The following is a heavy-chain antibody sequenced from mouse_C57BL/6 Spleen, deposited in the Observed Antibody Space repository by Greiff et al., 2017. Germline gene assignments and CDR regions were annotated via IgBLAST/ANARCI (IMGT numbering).Heavy chain of an antibody. D-gene: IGHD2-5*01. CDR3: AGYSTWFAY. J-gene: IGHJ3*01. CDR2: ISYDGSN. Sequence: EVQLVESGPGLVKPSQSLSLTCSVTGYSITSGYYWNWIRQFPGNKLEWMGYISYDGSNNYNPSLKNRISITRDTSKNQFFLKLNSVTTEDTATYYCAGYSTWFAYWGQGTLVTVSA. CDR1: GYSITSGYY. V-gene: IGHV3-6*01.